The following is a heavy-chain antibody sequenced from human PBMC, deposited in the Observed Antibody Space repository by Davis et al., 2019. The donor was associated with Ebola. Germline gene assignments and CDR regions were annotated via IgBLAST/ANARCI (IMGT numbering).Heavy chain of an antibody. CDR1: RGSISSHF. J-gene: IGHJ6*02. D-gene: IGHD3-16*01. CDR2: IFYTGST. Sequence: PSETLSLTCAVSRGSISSHFWSWIRQSPGQGLEWIGSIFYTGSTNLNPSLRSRVTLSVDRPKNRFSLNLTSVTAAGTAVYFCARQPRSTRSPEYYHGLDVWGQGTTVVVSS. CDR3: ARQPRSTRSPEYYHGLDV. V-gene: IGHV4-59*11.